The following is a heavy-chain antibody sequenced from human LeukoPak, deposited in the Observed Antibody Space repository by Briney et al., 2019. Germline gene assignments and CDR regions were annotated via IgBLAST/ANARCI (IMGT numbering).Heavy chain of an antibody. D-gene: IGHD3-10*01. CDR1: GFTFSSYA. V-gene: IGHV3-23*01. CDR2: ISGSGGST. J-gene: IGHJ3*02. Sequence: GGSLRLSCAASGFTFSSYAMSWVRQAPGKGLEWVSAISGSGGSTYYADSVKGRFTISRDNSKNTLYLQMNSLRAEDTAVYYCAKAEGFDYYGSGSYYEDAFDIWGQGTMVTVSS. CDR3: AKAEGFDYYGSGSYYEDAFDI.